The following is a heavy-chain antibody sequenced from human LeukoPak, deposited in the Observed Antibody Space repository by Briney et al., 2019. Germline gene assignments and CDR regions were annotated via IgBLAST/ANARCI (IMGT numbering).Heavy chain of an antibody. CDR1: GGSISSNDYY. CDR3: ARSGASSSGWPFDY. J-gene: IGHJ4*02. V-gene: IGHV4-39*07. D-gene: IGHD6-19*01. CDR2: IYHDGST. Sequence: SETLSLTCTVSGGSISSNDYYWGWIRQPPGKGLEWIGNIYHDGSTYYNPSLKSRVTISVDTSKNQFSLKLRSVTAADTAVYYCARSGASSSGWPFDYWGQGTLVTVSS.